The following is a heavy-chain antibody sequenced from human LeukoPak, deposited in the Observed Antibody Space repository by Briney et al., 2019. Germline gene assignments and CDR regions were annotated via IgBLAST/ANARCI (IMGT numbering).Heavy chain of an antibody. CDR2: ISYDGSNK. Sequence: GRSLRLSCAASGFTFSSYGMHWVRQAPGKGLEWVAVISYDGSNKYYADSVKGRFTISRDNSKNTLLLQMNSLSTEDTAIYYCARDRRSITPAEYFQHWGQGTLVTVS. CDR1: GFTFSSYG. J-gene: IGHJ1*01. CDR3: ARDRRSITPAEYFQH. V-gene: IGHV3-30*03. D-gene: IGHD4-23*01.